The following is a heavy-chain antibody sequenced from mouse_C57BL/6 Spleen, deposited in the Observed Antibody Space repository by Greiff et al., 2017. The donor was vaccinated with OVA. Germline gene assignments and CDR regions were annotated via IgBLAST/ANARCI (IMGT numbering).Heavy chain of an antibody. CDR3: ARNHYYGSSLYYFDY. CDR2: IDPSDSYT. D-gene: IGHD1-1*01. Sequence: QVQLQQPGAELVRPGTSVKLSCKASGYTFTSYWMHWVKQRPGQGLEWIGVIDPSDSYTNYNQKFKGKATLTVDTSSSTAYMQLSSLTSEDSAVYYCARNHYYGSSLYYFDYWGQGTTLTVSS. V-gene: IGHV1-59*01. CDR1: GYTFTSYW. J-gene: IGHJ2*01.